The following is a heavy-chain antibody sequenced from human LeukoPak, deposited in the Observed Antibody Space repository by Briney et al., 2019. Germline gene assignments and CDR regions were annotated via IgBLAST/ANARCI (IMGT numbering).Heavy chain of an antibody. CDR1: GGTFSSYA. V-gene: IGHV1-69*13. D-gene: IGHD5-18*01. CDR3: ARDQWIQLWSTGMDV. J-gene: IGHJ6*02. CDR2: IIPIFGTA. Sequence: SVKVSCTASGGTFSSYAISWVRQAPGQGLEWMGGIIPIFGTANYAQKFQGRVTITADESTSTAYMELSSLRSEDTAVYYCARDQWIQLWSTGMDVWGQGTTVTVSS.